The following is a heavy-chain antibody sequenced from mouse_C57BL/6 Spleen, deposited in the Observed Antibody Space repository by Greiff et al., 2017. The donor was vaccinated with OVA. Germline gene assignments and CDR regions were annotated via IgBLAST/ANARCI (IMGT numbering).Heavy chain of an antibody. V-gene: IGHV5-4*03. Sequence: EVKLMESGGGLVKPGGSLKLSCAASGFTFSSYAMSWVRQTPEKRLEWVATISDGGSYTYYPDNVKGRFTISRDNAKNNLYLQMSHLKSEDTAMYYCARAAATGFAYWGQGTLVTVSA. CDR3: ARAAATGFAY. J-gene: IGHJ3*01. CDR2: ISDGGSYT. CDR1: GFTFSSYA. D-gene: IGHD1-1*01.